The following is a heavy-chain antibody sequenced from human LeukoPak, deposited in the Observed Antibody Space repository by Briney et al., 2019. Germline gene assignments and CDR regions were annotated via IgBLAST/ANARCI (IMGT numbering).Heavy chain of an antibody. J-gene: IGHJ6*02. D-gene: IGHD3-10*01. CDR3: ARVSFGESHYYYYYYGMDV. V-gene: IGHV1-69*13. CDR1: GGTFSSYA. CDR2: IIPIFGTA. Sequence: ASVKVSCKASGGTFSSYAISWVRQAPGQGLEWMGGIIPIFGTANYAQKFQGRVTITADESTSTAYMELSSLRSEDTAVYYCARVSFGESHYYYYYYGMDVWGQGTTVTVSS.